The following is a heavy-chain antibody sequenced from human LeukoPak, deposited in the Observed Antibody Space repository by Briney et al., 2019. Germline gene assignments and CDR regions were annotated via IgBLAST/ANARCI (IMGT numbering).Heavy chain of an antibody. Sequence: PGGSLRLSCAASGFTFSDYYMSWIRQAPGKGLEWASYISSSGSTIYYADSVKGRFTISRDNAKNSLYLQMNSLRAEDTAVYYCARCYPPNSSIWYLNWFDPWGQGTLVTVSS. CDR1: GFTFSDYY. CDR3: ARCYPPNSSIWYLNWFDP. V-gene: IGHV3-11*01. CDR2: ISSSGSTI. J-gene: IGHJ5*02. D-gene: IGHD6-13*01.